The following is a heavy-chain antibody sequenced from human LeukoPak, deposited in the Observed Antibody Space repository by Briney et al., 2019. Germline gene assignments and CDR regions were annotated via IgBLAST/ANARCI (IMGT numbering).Heavy chain of an antibody. CDR3: ANPDCSSTSCYRFDY. CDR1: GFAFNKYV. D-gene: IGHD2-2*01. V-gene: IGHV3-23*01. J-gene: IGHJ4*02. Sequence: GSLRLSCAASGFAFNKYVMTWVRQAPGRGLEWVAAIGDSGDVTHYADSVRGRFTVSRDNSKNTLYLQMNSLRAEDTAVYYCANPDCSSTSCYRFDYWGQGTLVTVSS. CDR2: IGDSGDVT.